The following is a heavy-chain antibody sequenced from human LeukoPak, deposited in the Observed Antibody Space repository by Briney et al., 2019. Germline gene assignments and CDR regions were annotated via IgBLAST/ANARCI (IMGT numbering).Heavy chain of an antibody. J-gene: IGHJ6*02. CDR2: IYYSGST. V-gene: IGHV4-39*01. Sequence: SETLSLTCTVSGGSISSSNYYWGWIRQTPGKGLEWIGSIYYSGSTYYNPSLKSRVTISVDTFKNQFSLKLSSVTAADTAVYYCARHPRNGSYPFYYYGMDVRGQGTMVTVSS. D-gene: IGHD1-26*01. CDR1: GGSISSSNYY. CDR3: ARHPRNGSYPFYYYGMDV.